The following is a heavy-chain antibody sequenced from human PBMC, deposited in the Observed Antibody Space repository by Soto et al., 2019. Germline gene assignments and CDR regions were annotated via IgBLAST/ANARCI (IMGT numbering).Heavy chain of an antibody. CDR1: GGTFTSHT. CDR3: ARALNWSGDDWYFDL. J-gene: IGHJ2*01. CDR2: INPLLGAT. Sequence: QVQLVQSGAEVKKPGSSVKVSCRASGGTFTSHTINWVRQAPGQGLEWMGRINPLLGATNYAPKFQGRITITADKSTNTGYMKLSSLRSDDTAGFFCARALNWSGDDWYFDLRGRGTRVIVSS. D-gene: IGHD5-12*01. V-gene: IGHV1-69*08.